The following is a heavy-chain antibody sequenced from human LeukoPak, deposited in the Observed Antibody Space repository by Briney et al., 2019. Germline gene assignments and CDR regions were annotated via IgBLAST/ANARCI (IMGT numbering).Heavy chain of an antibody. D-gene: IGHD2-15*01. V-gene: IGHV4-39*01. Sequence: SETLSLTCTVSGGSISSSSYYWGWIRQPPGKGLEWIGSIYYSGSTYYNPSLKSRDTISVDTSKNQFSLKLSSVTAADTAVYYCARLYCSGGSCYPSYYYYGMDVWGQGTTATVSS. J-gene: IGHJ6*02. CDR2: IYYSGST. CDR1: GGSISSSSYY. CDR3: ARLYCSGGSCYPSYYYYGMDV.